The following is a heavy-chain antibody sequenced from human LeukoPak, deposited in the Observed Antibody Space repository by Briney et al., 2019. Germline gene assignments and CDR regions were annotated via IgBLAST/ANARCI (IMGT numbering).Heavy chain of an antibody. CDR1: GGSISSYY. V-gene: IGHV4-59*01. Sequence: SETLSLTCSVSGGSISSYYWSWIRQPPGKGLEWIGHIHYSGSTNYNPSLKSRVTISIDTSKNQFSLKLSSVTAADTAVYYCARSSYYDMDVWGQGTTVTVSS. J-gene: IGHJ6*02. CDR3: ARSSYYDMDV. CDR2: IHYSGST.